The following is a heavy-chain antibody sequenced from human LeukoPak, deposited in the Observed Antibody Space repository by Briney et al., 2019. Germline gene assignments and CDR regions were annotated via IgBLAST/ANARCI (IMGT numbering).Heavy chain of an antibody. V-gene: IGHV1-18*01. CDR3: ARSYYDSSGYWNKDYFDY. CDR1: GYTFTSYG. J-gene: IGHJ4*02. Sequence: GASVKVSCKASGYTFTSYGISWVRQAPGQGLEWMGWISAYNGNTNYAQKLQGRVTMTTDTSTSTAYMELRSLRSDDTAVYYCARSYYDSSGYWNKDYFDYWGQGTLVTVSS. CDR2: ISAYNGNT. D-gene: IGHD3-22*01.